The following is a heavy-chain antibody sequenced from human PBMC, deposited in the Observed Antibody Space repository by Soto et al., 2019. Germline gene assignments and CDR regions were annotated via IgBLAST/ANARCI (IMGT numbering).Heavy chain of an antibody. Sequence: QVQLVQSGAAVKKPGSSVKVSCKASGGTFSSYAISWVRQAPGQGLEWMGGIIPISGTANYAQKFQGRVTMTADESTSTAYMELSSLIAEDTAVYYCASSQGSSTSLEIYYYYYYGMDVWGQGTTVTVSS. D-gene: IGHD2-2*01. CDR1: GGTFSSYA. V-gene: IGHV1-69*01. CDR2: IIPISGTA. CDR3: ASSQGSSTSLEIYYYYYYGMDV. J-gene: IGHJ6*02.